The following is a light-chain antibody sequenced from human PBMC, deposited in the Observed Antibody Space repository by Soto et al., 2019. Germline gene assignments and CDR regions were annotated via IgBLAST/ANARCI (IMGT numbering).Light chain of an antibody. V-gene: IGKV3-11*01. CDR1: QSVPSY. CDR3: QQRNARPHNT. CDR2: DIS. Sequence: EIVLTQFPATLSLSPGDRATLSCRASQSVPSYLAWYQQKPGQAPRILGYDISNRATGIPARCTGSGSGTDLTLTIGSLEPEDSAVYDCQQRNARPHNTFGQGTKLEI. J-gene: IGKJ2*01.